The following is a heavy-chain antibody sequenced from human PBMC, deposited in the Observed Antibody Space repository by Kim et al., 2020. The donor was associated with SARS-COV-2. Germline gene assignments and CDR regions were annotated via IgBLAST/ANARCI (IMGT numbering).Heavy chain of an antibody. CDR2: IYWSGAT. Sequence: SETLSLTCTVSGGSIFSGGSHWSWVRQLPGKGPEWIGYIYWSGATSYNPSLRSRLTMSVDTSKNQFSLRLTSMTAADTAVYYCARGTLFPRGYFDNWGRVTLVTVSS. CDR3: ARGTLFPRGYFDN. D-gene: IGHD2-21*01. CDR1: GGSIFSGGSH. J-gene: IGHJ4*02. V-gene: IGHV4-31*03.